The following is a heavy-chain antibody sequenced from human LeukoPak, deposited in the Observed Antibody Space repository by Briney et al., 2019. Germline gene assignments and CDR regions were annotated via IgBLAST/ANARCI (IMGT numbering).Heavy chain of an antibody. Sequence: PGGSLRLSCAASGFTFSSYSMNWVRQAPGKGLEWVSYISSSSSTIYYADSVKGRFTISRDNAKNSLYLQMNSLRAEDTAVYYCARDEIVVVPAAIQYYYYYYMDVWGKGTTVTVPS. CDR2: ISSSSSTI. V-gene: IGHV3-48*04. CDR1: GFTFSSYS. D-gene: IGHD2-2*01. CDR3: ARDEIVVVPAAIQYYYYYYMDV. J-gene: IGHJ6*03.